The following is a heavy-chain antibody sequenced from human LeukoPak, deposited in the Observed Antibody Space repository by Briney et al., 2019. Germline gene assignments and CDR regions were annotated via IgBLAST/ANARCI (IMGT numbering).Heavy chain of an antibody. Sequence: PSETLSLTCAVSGGSFSGYYWSWIRQPPGKGLEWIGEINHSGSTNYNPSLKSRVTISVDTSKNQFSLKLSSVTAADTAVYYCARGGRWLQFRDWGQGTLVTVSS. V-gene: IGHV4-34*01. CDR2: INHSGST. CDR1: GGSFSGYY. J-gene: IGHJ4*02. D-gene: IGHD5-24*01. CDR3: ARGGRWLQFRD.